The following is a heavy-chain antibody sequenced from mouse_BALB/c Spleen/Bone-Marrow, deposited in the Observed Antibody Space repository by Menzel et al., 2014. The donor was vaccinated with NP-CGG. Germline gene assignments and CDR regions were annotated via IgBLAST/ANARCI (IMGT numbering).Heavy chain of an antibody. CDR1: GFTFTDYY. V-gene: IGHV7-3*02. J-gene: IGHJ3*01. CDR3: ARDGSWFAY. CDR2: IRNKANGYTT. Sequence: EVQRVESGGGLVQPGGSLRLSCATSGFTFTDYYMSWVRQPPGKALEWLGFIRNKANGYTTEYSASVKGRFTISRDNSQGILYLQMNTLRAEDSATYYCARDGSWFAYLGQGTLVTVSA.